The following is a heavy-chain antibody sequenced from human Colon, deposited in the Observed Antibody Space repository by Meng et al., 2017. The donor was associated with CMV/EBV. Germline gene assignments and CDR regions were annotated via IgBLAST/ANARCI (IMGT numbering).Heavy chain of an antibody. CDR3: AGGGARGSGSGLDY. CDR1: GFPFNKNT. Sequence: GGSLRLSCAASGFPFNKNTMNWVRRAPGKGLEWVSSISSSNSFLYYADSVKGRFTISRDNANNSLYLQMNSLRAEDTAVYYCAGGGARGSGSGLDYWGQGALVTVSS. J-gene: IGHJ4*02. V-gene: IGHV3-21*01. CDR2: ISSSNSFL. D-gene: IGHD3-10*01.